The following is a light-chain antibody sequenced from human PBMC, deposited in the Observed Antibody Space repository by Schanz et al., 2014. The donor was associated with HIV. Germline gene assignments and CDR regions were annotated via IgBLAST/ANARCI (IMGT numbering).Light chain of an antibody. J-gene: IGKJ4*01. CDR3: QQYNTWPLT. V-gene: IGKV3-15*01. CDR2: GAS. Sequence: EMVMTQSPAPLSVSPGERATLSCRASQGIARNLAWYQHKPGQAPRLPIYGASTRASGFAARFSGSGSGTEFTLTISSLQSEDLGLYFCQQYNTWPLTFGGGTKVEIK. CDR1: QGIARN.